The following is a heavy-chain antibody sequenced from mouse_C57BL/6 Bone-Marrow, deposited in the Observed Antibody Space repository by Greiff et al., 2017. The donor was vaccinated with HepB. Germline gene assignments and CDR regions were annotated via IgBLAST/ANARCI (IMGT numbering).Heavy chain of an antibody. Sequence: EVMLVESGGGLVQPKGSLKLSCAASGFTFNTYAMHWVRQAPGKGLEWVARIRSKSSNYATYYADSVKDRFTISRDDSQSMLYLQMNNLKTEDTAMYYCVRGGDDYDGYYYAMDYWGQGTSVTVSS. CDR2: IRSKSSNYAT. J-gene: IGHJ4*01. D-gene: IGHD2-4*01. V-gene: IGHV10-3*01. CDR3: VRGGDDYDGYYYAMDY. CDR1: GFTFNTYA.